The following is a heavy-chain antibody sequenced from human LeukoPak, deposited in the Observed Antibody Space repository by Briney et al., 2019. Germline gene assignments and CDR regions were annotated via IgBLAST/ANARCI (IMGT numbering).Heavy chain of an antibody. CDR2: ISAYNGNT. Sequence: ASVKLSCKASGYTFTSYGISWVRQAPGQGLEWMGWISAYNGNTNYAQKLQGRVTMTTDTSTSTAYMELRSLRSDDTAVYYWASSSSAGPASDYWGQGTLVTVSS. J-gene: IGHJ4*02. CDR3: ASSSSAGPASDY. D-gene: IGHD6-19*01. V-gene: IGHV1-18*01. CDR1: GYTFTSYG.